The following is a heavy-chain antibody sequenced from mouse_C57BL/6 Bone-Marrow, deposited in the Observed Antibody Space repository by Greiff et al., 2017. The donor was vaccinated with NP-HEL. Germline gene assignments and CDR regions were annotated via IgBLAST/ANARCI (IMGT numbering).Heavy chain of an antibody. J-gene: IGHJ2*01. CDR2: IDPSDSDT. CDR1: GYTFTSSW. D-gene: IGHD2-13*01. V-gene: IGHV1-52*01. Sequence: QVQLQQPGAELVRPGSSVKLSCKASGYTFTSSWMHWVKQRPIQGLEWIGNIDPSDSDTHYNQKFKDKATLTVDKSSSTAYLQLSSLTSEDSAVYYCASGDICCDYVDYWGQGTTLTVSS. CDR3: ASGDICCDYVDY.